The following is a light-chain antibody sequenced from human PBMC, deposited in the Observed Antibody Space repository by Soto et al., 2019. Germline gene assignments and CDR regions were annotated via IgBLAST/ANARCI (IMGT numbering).Light chain of an antibody. CDR2: GAS. J-gene: IGKJ1*01. V-gene: IGKV3-20*01. CDR1: QSVSSNF. CDR3: QQYETSPRT. Sequence: EIVLTQSPGTPSLSPGERTTLSCRASQSVSSNFLDWYQQKPGQAPRLLIYGASSRATGIPDRFSGSGSGTDFTLTISRLEHEDFPVYYCQQYETSPRTFGQGTKVDIK.